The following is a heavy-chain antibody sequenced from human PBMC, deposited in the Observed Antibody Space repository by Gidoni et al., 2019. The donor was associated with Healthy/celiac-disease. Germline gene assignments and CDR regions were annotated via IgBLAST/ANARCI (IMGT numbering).Heavy chain of an antibody. CDR3: AKELWFGESMYYFDY. V-gene: IGHV3-30*18. Sequence: QVQLVESGGGVVQPGRSLRLSCAASGFTFIRYGMHWVRPAPGKGLEWVAVIAYDGSNKYYADSVKGRFTISRDNSKNTLYLQMNSLRAEDTAVYYCAKELWFGESMYYFDYWGQGTLVTVSS. CDR1: GFTFIRYG. J-gene: IGHJ4*02. CDR2: IAYDGSNK. D-gene: IGHD3-10*01.